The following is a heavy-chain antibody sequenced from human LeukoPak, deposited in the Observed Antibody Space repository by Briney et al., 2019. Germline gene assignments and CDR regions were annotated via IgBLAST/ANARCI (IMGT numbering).Heavy chain of an antibody. Sequence: SQTLSLTCAVSGGSISGWYWSWIRQPPGKGLEWIGHIYDSGTTNYNPSLKSRVTMSVDSSKNQFSLKLTSVTAADTAVYYCARETTLTGYSSGLGFNYWGQGTLVTVSS. CDR3: ARETTLTGYSSGLGFNY. V-gene: IGHV4-59*01. CDR1: GGSISGWY. CDR2: IYDSGTT. D-gene: IGHD6-19*01. J-gene: IGHJ4*02.